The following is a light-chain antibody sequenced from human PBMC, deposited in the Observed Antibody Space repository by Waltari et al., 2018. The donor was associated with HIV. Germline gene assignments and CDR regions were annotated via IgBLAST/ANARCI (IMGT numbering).Light chain of an antibody. CDR3: QSYDSSLV. J-gene: IGLJ2*01. CDR2: GDN. V-gene: IGLV1-40*01. CDR1: SSNIGAGSD. Sequence: QSVLTQPPSVSGAPGQRLTISCTGSSSNIGAGSDVHWYQQIAGAAPKLLIYGDNYRPHGVAARFSGSKSCTSASLAITGLHAEHAADYYCQSYDSSLVFGGGTKLTV.